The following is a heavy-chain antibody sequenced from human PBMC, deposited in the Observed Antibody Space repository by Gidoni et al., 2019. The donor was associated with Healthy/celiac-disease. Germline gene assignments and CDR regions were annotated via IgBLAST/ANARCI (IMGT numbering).Heavy chain of an antibody. D-gene: IGHD6-13*01. Sequence: QVQLVESGGGVVQPGRSLRLSCAASGFTFSSYDMHWVRQAPGKGLEWVAVISYEGSNKYFAYSVKGRFTISRDNSKNTLYLQMNRLRAEDTALYYCARGKKRLVLGKPAVRAAFDIWGQGTMVTVSS. CDR1: GFTFSSYD. V-gene: IGHV3-30-3*01. CDR2: ISYEGSNK. CDR3: ARGKKRLVLGKPAVRAAFDI. J-gene: IGHJ3*02.